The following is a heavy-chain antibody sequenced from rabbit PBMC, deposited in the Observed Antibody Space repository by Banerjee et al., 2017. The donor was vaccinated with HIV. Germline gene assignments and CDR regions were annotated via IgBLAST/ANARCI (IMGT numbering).Heavy chain of an antibody. J-gene: IGHJ4*01. CDR1: GFSFSSGYD. Sequence: QSLEESGGGLVKPGASLTLTCKASGFSFSSGYDMCWVRQAPGKGLEWIGCIYTGSGSTDYANWAKGRFTISKTSSTTVTLQMTSLTAADTATYFCARQSYGDYSNYNLWGPGTLVTVS. CDR2: IYTGSGST. V-gene: IGHV1S40*01. CDR3: ARQSYGDYSNYNL. D-gene: IGHD2-1*01.